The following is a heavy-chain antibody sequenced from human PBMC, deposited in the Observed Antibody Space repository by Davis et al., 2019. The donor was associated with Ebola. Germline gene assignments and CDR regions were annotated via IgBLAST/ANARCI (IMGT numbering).Heavy chain of an antibody. D-gene: IGHD3-10*01. V-gene: IGHV3-30-3*01. J-gene: IGHJ4*02. CDR1: GFTFSNYA. Sequence: PGGSLRLSCTASGFTFSNYAMSWVRQAPGKGLEWVAVISYDGSNKYYADSVKGRFTISRDNSKNTLYLQMNSLRAEDTAVYYCARDRALYYYGSGALDYWGQGTLVTVSS. CDR3: ARDRALYYYGSGALDY. CDR2: ISYDGSNK.